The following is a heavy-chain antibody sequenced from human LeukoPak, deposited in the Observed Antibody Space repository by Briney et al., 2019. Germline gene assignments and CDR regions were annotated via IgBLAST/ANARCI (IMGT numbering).Heavy chain of an antibody. Sequence: GEALKISCKGSGYSFTNYWIGWVRQPPGKGLEWRGIIYPGDSDTRYSPSFQGQVAIPADKSISTTYRQWNSMTASDTAMYYCARRRGYYDSSGYYPTLNCFDPWGRGTLVTVSS. D-gene: IGHD3-22*01. CDR2: IYPGDSDT. CDR1: GYSFTNYW. J-gene: IGHJ5*02. CDR3: ARRRGYYDSSGYYPTLNCFDP. V-gene: IGHV5-51*01.